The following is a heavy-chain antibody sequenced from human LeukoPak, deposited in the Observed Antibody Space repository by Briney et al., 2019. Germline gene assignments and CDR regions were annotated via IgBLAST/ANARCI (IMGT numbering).Heavy chain of an antibody. V-gene: IGHV4-38-2*01. CDR3: ATRGYGSGSYGAFDI. Sequence: SETLSLTCAVSGYSISSGYYWGWIRQPPGKGLEWIGSIYHSGSTYYNPSLKSRATISVDTSKNQFPLKLSSVTAADTAVYYCATRGYGSGSYGAFDIWGQGTMATVPS. CDR1: GYSISSGYY. CDR2: IYHSGST. D-gene: IGHD3-10*01. J-gene: IGHJ3*02.